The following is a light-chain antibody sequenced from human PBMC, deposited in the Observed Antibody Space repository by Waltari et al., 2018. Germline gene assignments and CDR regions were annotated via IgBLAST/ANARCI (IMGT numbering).Light chain of an antibody. CDR2: DVT. J-gene: IGLJ3*02. CDR3: NSFTSTSTWV. Sequence: QSALTQPASVSGSPGQSITISCTGTSSDLGGYNFVSWYQPHPDRAPKLIIYDVTERPSGVSDRFSGSKSGNTASLTISGLQSEDEADYYCNSFTSTSTWVFGGGTKVTVL. CDR1: SSDLGGYNF. V-gene: IGLV2-14*03.